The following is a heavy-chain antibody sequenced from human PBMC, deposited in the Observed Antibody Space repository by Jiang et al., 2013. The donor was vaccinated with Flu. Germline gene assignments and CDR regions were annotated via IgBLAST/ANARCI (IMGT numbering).Heavy chain of an antibody. V-gene: IGHV4-30-4*01. CDR1: GGSMSSGDFY. J-gene: IGHJ5*01. CDR3: ARERLTVVVTETGIDNPNWFDS. Sequence: GSGLVKPSQTLSLTCTVSGGSMSSGDFYWSWIRQAPGKGLEWVGYISNSGRTYYNPSLKSRVIISVETSKNQFSLKLNSVAAADTAVYYCARERLTVVVTETGIDNPNWFDSWGQGALVTVSS. D-gene: IGHD2-21*02. CDR2: ISNSGRT.